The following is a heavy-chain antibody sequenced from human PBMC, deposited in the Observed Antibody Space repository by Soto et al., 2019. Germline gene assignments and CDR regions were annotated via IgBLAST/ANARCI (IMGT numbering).Heavy chain of an antibody. J-gene: IGHJ4*02. CDR3: ARTEGVIAAAGNY. V-gene: IGHV1-8*01. CDR2: MNPNSVNT. Sequence: ASVKVSCKASGYTFTSYDINWVRQATGQGLEWMGWMNPNSVNTGYAQNFQGRVTMTRNTSISTAYMELSSLRFEDTAVYYCARTEGVIAAAGNYWGQGTLVTVSS. D-gene: IGHD6-13*01. CDR1: GYTFTSYD.